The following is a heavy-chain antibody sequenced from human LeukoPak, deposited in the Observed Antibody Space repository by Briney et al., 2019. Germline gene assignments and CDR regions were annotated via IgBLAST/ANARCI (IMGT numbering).Heavy chain of an antibody. CDR2: ISGSGGST. V-gene: IGHV3-23*01. CDR3: AKVNRVTVTTSLYFDY. J-gene: IGHJ4*02. D-gene: IGHD4-17*01. CDR1: GFTFSSYA. Sequence: GGSLRLSCAASGFTFSSYAMSWVRQAPGKGLEWVSAISGSGGSTYYADSVKGRFTISRDNSKNTLYLQMNSLRAEDTAVYYCAKVNRVTVTTSLYFDYWSQGTLVTVSS.